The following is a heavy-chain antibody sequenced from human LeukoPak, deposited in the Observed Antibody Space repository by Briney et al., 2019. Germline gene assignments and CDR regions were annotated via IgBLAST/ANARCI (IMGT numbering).Heavy chain of an antibody. CDR2: IYYSGST. CDR1: GGSISSSSYY. V-gene: IGHV4-39*01. J-gene: IGHJ6*03. CDR3: ASGLYSSSWPYYYYYYMDV. D-gene: IGHD6-13*01. Sequence: PSETLSLTCTVSGGSISSSSYYWGWIRQPPGKGLEWIGSIYYSGSTYYNPSLKSRVTISVDTSKNQFSLKLNSVTAADTAVYYCASGLYSSSWPYYYYYYMDVWGKGTTVTVSS.